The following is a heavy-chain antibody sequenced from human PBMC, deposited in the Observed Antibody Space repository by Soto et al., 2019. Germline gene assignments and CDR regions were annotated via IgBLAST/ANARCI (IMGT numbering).Heavy chain of an antibody. CDR1: GFTFSSYG. CDR3: AKDPYYYDSSEK. V-gene: IGHV3-30*18. CDR2: ISYDGSNK. J-gene: IGHJ3*01. Sequence: QVQLVESGGGVVQPGRSLRLSCAASGFTFSSYGMHWVRQAPGKGLEWVAVISYDGSNKYYADSVKGRFTISRDNSKNTLYLQMNSLRAEDTAVYYCAKDPYYYDSSEKWGQGTMVTVSS. D-gene: IGHD3-22*01.